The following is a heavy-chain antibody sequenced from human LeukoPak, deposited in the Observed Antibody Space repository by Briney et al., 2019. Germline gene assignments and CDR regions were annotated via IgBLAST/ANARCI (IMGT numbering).Heavy chain of an antibody. D-gene: IGHD3-10*01. Sequence: QPGGSLRLSCAAPGFTFSSYAMSWVRQAPGKGLEWVSAISGSGGSTYYADSVKGRFTISRDNSKNTLYLQMNSLRAEDTAVYYCATSPMVRGVTPYYYYYYMDVWGKGTTVTVSS. V-gene: IGHV3-23*01. CDR1: GFTFSSYA. CDR2: ISGSGGST. CDR3: ATSPMVRGVTPYYYYYYMDV. J-gene: IGHJ6*03.